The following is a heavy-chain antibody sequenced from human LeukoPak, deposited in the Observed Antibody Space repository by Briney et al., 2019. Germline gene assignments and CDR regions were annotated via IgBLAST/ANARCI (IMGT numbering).Heavy chain of an antibody. CDR2: TYYRSKWYN. V-gene: IGHV6-1*01. CDR3: ARDFATRSYLGY. CDR1: GERVSGNTVA. Sequence: SQTLSLTCAISGERVSGNTVAWTWVRQSPSRGLEWLGRTYYRSKWYNDYAVSVKGRISINSDTSKNQFSLQLNSVTPEDTAVYYCARDFATRSYLGYWGLGTLATVSS. D-gene: IGHD2-15*01. J-gene: IGHJ4*02.